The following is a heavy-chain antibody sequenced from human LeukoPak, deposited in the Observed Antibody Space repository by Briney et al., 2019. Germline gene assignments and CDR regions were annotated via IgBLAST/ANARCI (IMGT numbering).Heavy chain of an antibody. Sequence: SVKLSXKASGGTFSSYTISWMRQAPGQGLEWMGRIIPILGIANYAQKFQGRVTITADKSTSTAYMELSSLRSEDTAVYYCARVPNYYGSGSYLNWFDPWGQGTLVTVSS. CDR1: GGTFSSYT. CDR3: ARVPNYYGSGSYLNWFDP. J-gene: IGHJ5*02. CDR2: IIPILGIA. D-gene: IGHD3-10*01. V-gene: IGHV1-69*02.